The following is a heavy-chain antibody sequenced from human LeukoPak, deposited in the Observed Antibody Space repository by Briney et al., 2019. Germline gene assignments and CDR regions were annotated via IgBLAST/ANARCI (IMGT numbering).Heavy chain of an antibody. D-gene: IGHD6-13*01. Sequence: GASVKVSCKASGYTFTSYAMHCVRQAPGQRLEWMGWINAGNGNTKYSQKFQGRVTITRDTSVSTAYMELSSLRSEDTAVYYCAREGYSSSWYWFDPWGQGTLVTVSS. CDR3: AREGYSSSWYWFDP. CDR1: GYTFTSYA. CDR2: INAGNGNT. V-gene: IGHV1-3*01. J-gene: IGHJ5*02.